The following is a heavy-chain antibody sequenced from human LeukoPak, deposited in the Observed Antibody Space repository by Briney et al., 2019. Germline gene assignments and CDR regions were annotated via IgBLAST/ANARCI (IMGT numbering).Heavy chain of an antibody. J-gene: IGHJ4*02. CDR1: GYTFTSYY. Sequence: ASVKVSCKASGYTFTSYYMHWVRQAPGQGLEWMGIINPSGGSTSYAQKFQGRVTMTRDTSTSTVYMELSSLRSEDTAVYYCARQVYDFWSGYYGFGYWGQGTLVTVSS. CDR3: ARQVYDFWSGYYGFGY. D-gene: IGHD3-3*01. CDR2: INPSGGST. V-gene: IGHV1-46*01.